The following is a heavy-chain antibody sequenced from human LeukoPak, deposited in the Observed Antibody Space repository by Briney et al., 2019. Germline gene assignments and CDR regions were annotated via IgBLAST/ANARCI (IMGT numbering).Heavy chain of an antibody. CDR3: ARDPQSVSITMLRGVINYYYYYYMDV. CDR2: INSDGSST. V-gene: IGHV3-74*01. CDR1: GFTFSSYW. Sequence: GGSLRLSCAASGFTFSSYWMHWVRQAPGKGLVWVSRINSDGSSTSYTDSVKGRFTISRDNAKNTLYLQMNSLRAEDTAVYYCARDPQSVSITMLRGVINYYYYYYMDVWGKGTTVTVSS. J-gene: IGHJ6*03. D-gene: IGHD3-10*01.